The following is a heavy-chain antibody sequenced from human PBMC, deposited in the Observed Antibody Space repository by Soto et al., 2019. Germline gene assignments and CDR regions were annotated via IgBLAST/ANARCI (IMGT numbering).Heavy chain of an antibody. D-gene: IGHD2-2*01. J-gene: IGHJ5*01. CDR1: GFTFSSYA. CDR3: AKGRYYGSTSCYSNWFDS. Sequence: EVQLLESGGGLVQPGGSLRLSCAASGFTFSSYAMSWVRQAPGKGLEWVSAISGSGGSTYYADSVKGRFTTSKDSSKKPPCVSMRSLRAEAGTVYYRAKGRYYGSTSCYSNWFDSAGHGTLV. CDR2: ISGSGGST. V-gene: IGHV3-23*01.